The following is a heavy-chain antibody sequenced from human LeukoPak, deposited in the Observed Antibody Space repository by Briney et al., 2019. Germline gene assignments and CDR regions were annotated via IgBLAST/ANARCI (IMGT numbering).Heavy chain of an antibody. V-gene: IGHV4-34*01. D-gene: IGHD6-13*01. J-gene: IGHJ3*02. Sequence: SETLSLTCAVYGGSFSGYYWSWIRQPPGKGLEWIGEINHSGSTNYNPSLKSRVTISVDTSKNQFSLKLSSVTAADTAVYYCARVPSLSSSWYKDAFDIWGQGTMVTVSS. CDR3: ARVPSLSSSWYKDAFDI. CDR2: INHSGST. CDR1: GGSFSGYY.